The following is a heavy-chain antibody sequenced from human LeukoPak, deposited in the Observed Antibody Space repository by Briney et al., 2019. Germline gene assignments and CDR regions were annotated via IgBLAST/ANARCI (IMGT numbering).Heavy chain of an antibody. J-gene: IGHJ3*02. CDR3: ATEKIPDEHRGAFDI. V-gene: IGHV3-53*01. CDR2: MYSGGTI. D-gene: IGHD2-21*01. Sequence: PGGSLRLSCAASGFTVSSNYMSWVRQAPGKGLEWVSAMYSGGTINYADSVKGRFTITRDNAKNTLYLQMNSLRAEDTAVYYCATEKIPDEHRGAFDIWDQGTLVTVSS. CDR1: GFTVSSNY.